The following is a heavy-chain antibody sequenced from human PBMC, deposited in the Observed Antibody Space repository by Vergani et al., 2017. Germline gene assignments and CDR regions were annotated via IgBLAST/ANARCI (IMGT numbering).Heavy chain of an antibody. CDR2: ITPFFPTG. CDR3: ARARIDRGGIVVPAAVYFDY. J-gene: IGHJ4*02. CDR1: GGTFNIYS. Sequence: QVQLVQSGAEVKKPGSSVKVSCKASGGTFNIYSVSWLRQAPGQGPEWMGGITPFFPTGHYAQKFQGRVTITADESTSTAYMELSSLRSEDTAVYYCARARIDRGGIVVPAAVYFDYWGQGTLVTVSS. V-gene: IGHV1-69*12. D-gene: IGHD2-2*01.